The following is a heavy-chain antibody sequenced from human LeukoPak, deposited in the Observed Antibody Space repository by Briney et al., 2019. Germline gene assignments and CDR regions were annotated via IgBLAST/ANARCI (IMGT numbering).Heavy chain of an antibody. Sequence: GGSLRLSCAASGFTFSSYGMHWVRQAPGQGLEWVAVVWFDGTTKYYADSVKGRFTISRDNSKNTLYLQMNSLSVEDTAVYFCSTEDISGSFDYWGQGTPVTVSS. J-gene: IGHJ4*02. D-gene: IGHD3-10*01. CDR2: VWFDGTTK. V-gene: IGHV3-33*01. CDR1: GFTFSSYG. CDR3: STEDISGSFDY.